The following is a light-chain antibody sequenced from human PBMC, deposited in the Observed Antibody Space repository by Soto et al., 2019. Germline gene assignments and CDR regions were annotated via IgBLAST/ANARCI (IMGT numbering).Light chain of an antibody. V-gene: IGKV3-20*01. CDR2: GAS. J-gene: IGKJ1*01. Sequence: EIVLTQSPGTLSLSPGERATLSCRASQSVSSSNLTWYQQKPGQAPRLLIYGASSRATGIPDRFSGSGSGTDFTLTISRLEPEDFAVYYCQHYGSSPWTFGQGTNVEIK. CDR1: QSVSSSN. CDR3: QHYGSSPWT.